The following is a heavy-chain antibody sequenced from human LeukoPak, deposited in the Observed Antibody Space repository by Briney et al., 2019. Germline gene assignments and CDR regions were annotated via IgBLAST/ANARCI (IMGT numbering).Heavy chain of an antibody. CDR1: GGSISSGGYY. CDR3: ATPLDYYDSDGYHQGGD. Sequence: ASETLSLTCTVSGGSISSGGYYWSWIRQHPGKGLEWIGYIYYSGSTYYNPSLKSRVTISVDTSKNQFSLKLSSVTAADTAVYYCATPLDYYDSDGYHQGGDWGQGTLVTVSS. CDR2: IYYSGST. J-gene: IGHJ4*02. D-gene: IGHD3-22*01. V-gene: IGHV4-31*03.